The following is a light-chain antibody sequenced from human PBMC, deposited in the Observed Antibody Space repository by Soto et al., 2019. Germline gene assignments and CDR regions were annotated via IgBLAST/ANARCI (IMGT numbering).Light chain of an antibody. CDR1: QSISRY. Sequence: DIQMTQSPSSLSASVGDRVTITCRASQSISRYLNWYQQNPGQAPKFLIYDASSLQSGVPSRFSGSASAPDFTLTIRTLQPDDFATSSCQQSHSTPLTFGPRTRLEIK. CDR2: DAS. V-gene: IGKV1-39*01. CDR3: QQSHSTPLT. J-gene: IGKJ5*01.